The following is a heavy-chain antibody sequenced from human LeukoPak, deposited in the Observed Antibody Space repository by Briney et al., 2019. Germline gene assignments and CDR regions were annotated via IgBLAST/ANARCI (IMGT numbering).Heavy chain of an antibody. D-gene: IGHD4-17*01. V-gene: IGHV3-66*01. Sequence: PGGSLRLSCAASGFTVSSNYMSWVRQAPGKGLEWVSVIYSGGSTYYADSVKGRFTISRDNSKNTLYLQMNSLRAEDTAVYYCAGEDRATVTPRGDYYYYGMDVWGQGTTVTVSS. CDR3: AGEDRATVTPRGDYYYYGMDV. J-gene: IGHJ6*02. CDR2: IYSGGST. CDR1: GFTVSSNY.